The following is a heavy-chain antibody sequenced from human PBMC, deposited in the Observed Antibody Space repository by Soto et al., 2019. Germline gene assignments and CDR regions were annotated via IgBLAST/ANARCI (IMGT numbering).Heavy chain of an antibody. J-gene: IGHJ4*02. CDR1: GGSISSGGYY. CDR2: IYYSGST. V-gene: IGHV4-31*03. Sequence: TSETLSLTCTVSGGSISSGGYYWSWIRQHPGKGLEWIGYIYYSGSTYYNPSLKSRVTMSVDTSKNQFSLNLSSVTAADTAVYYCAREVPTPYYFDYWGQGTLVTVSS. CDR3: AREVPTPYYFDY.